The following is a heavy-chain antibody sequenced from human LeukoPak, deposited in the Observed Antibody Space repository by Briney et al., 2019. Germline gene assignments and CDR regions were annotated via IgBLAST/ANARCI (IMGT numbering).Heavy chain of an antibody. J-gene: IGHJ5*02. CDR1: GYTFTGYY. CDR3: AREPTSGSYYGTFDP. Sequence: GASVKVSCKASGYTFTGYYMDWVRQAPGQGLEWMGWINPNSGATNYAQKFQGRVTMTRDTSINTAYMELRRLRSDDTAVYYCAREPTSGSYYGTFDPWGQGTLVTVSS. CDR2: INPNSGAT. V-gene: IGHV1-2*02. D-gene: IGHD1-26*01.